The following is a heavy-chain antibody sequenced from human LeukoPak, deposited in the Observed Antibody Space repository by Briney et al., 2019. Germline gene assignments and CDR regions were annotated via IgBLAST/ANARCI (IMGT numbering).Heavy chain of an antibody. J-gene: IGHJ4*02. CDR2: ISYDGSNK. Sequence: GRSLRLSCAASGFTFSSYAMHWVRQAPGKGLEWVAVISYDGSNKYYADSVKGRFTISRDNSKNTLYLQMNSLRAEDTAVYYCAKDEGAAAGTVYWGQGTLVTVSS. D-gene: IGHD6-13*01. CDR1: GFTFSSYA. CDR3: AKDEGAAAGTVY. V-gene: IGHV3-30*04.